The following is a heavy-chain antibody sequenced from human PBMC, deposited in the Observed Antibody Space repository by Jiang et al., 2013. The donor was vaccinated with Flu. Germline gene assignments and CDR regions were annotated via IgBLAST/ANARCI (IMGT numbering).Heavy chain of an antibody. Sequence: SGAEVRKPGSSVRVSCKASGDTFSSFAISWMRQAPGQGLEWMGGITPXFAAVDYAQRFQDRITITADESTSTAYMELTSLRSEDTAMYYCARNESGIFDHWGQGSLVTVSS. D-gene: IGHD1-14*01. V-gene: IGHV1-69*01. CDR2: ITPXFAAV. CDR1: GDTFSSFA. CDR3: ARNESGIFDH. J-gene: IGHJ4*02.